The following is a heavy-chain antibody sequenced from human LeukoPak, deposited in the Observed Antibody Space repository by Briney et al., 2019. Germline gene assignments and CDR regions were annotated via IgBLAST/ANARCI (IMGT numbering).Heavy chain of an antibody. Sequence: SETLPLTCTVSGGSISSYYWSWIRQPAGKGLEWIGRIYTSGSTNYNPSLKSRVTMSVDTSKNQFSLKLSSVTAADTAVYYCARGEISDIVVVPAAAEDAFDIWGQGTMVTVSS. J-gene: IGHJ3*02. D-gene: IGHD2-2*01. CDR3: ARGEISDIVVVPAAAEDAFDI. V-gene: IGHV4-4*07. CDR1: GGSISSYY. CDR2: IYTSGST.